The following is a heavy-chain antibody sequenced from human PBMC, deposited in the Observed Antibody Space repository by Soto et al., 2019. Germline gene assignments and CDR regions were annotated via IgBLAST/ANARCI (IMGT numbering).Heavy chain of an antibody. Sequence: KPGGSLRLSCAASGFIFSDYYMSWIRQAPGKGLEWVSYISGSGSYTNYADSVKGRFTISRDNAKNSLYLRIYSLRAEDTAVYYCAMAQITAQYYFDYWGQGALVTVSS. D-gene: IGHD6-6*01. J-gene: IGHJ4*02. CDR1: GFIFSDYY. V-gene: IGHV3-11*06. CDR3: AMAQITAQYYFDY. CDR2: ISGSGSYT.